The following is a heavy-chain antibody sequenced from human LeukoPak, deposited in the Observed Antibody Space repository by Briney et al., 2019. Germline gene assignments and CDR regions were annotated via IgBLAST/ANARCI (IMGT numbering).Heavy chain of an antibody. CDR2: IHDNGDS. Sequence: SENLSLTCTVSGGSISGYFWSWIRQPAGKGLEWIGRIHDNGDSNQNPSLKSRITMALDTSTNQVSLKLTSVTAADTAVYYCARARWGYIPYYYYMDVWGKGTTVTVSS. V-gene: IGHV4-4*07. CDR3: ARARWGYIPYYYYMDV. J-gene: IGHJ6*03. D-gene: IGHD5-12*01. CDR1: GGSISGYF.